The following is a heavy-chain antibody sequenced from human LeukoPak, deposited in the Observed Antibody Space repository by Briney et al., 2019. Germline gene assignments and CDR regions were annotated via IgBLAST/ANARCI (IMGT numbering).Heavy chain of an antibody. CDR3: ANNRITIFGVAPGHAFDI. Sequence: PGGSLRLSCAASGFTFSSYGMHWVRQAPGKGLEWVAFIRYDGSNKYYADSVKGRFTISRNNSKNTLYLQMNSLRAEDTAVYYCANNRITIFGVAPGHAFDIWGQGTMVTVSS. V-gene: IGHV3-30*02. CDR2: IRYDGSNK. J-gene: IGHJ3*02. CDR1: GFTFSSYG. D-gene: IGHD3-3*01.